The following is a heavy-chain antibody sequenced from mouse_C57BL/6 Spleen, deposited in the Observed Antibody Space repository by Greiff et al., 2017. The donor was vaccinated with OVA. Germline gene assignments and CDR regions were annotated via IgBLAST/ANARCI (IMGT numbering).Heavy chain of an antibody. CDR3: ARYDYDGYYAMDY. V-gene: IGHV1-81*01. CDR1: GYTFTSYG. Sequence: VKVVESGAELARPGASVKLSCKASGYTFTSYGISWVKQRTGQGLEWIGEIYPRSGNTYYNEKFKGKATLTADKSSSTAYMELRSLTSEDSAVYFCARYDYDGYYAMDYWGQGTSVTVSS. J-gene: IGHJ4*01. D-gene: IGHD2-4*01. CDR2: IYPRSGNT.